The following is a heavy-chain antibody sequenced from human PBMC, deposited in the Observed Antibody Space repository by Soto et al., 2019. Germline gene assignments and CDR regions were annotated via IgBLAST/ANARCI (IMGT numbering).Heavy chain of an antibody. CDR1: GFTFSRYW. CDR3: ARRGWHVGYCEV. J-gene: IGHJ4*02. CDR2: ISGDGSST. V-gene: IGHV3-74*01. D-gene: IGHD1-26*01. Sequence: EVQLVESGGGLVQPGGSLRLSCAASGFTFSRYWMHWVRQVPGKGLVWVSRISGDGSSTNYADFARGRFTISRDNAKNTVYLQMNSLRAEDTAVYYCARRGWHVGYCEVWGQGILVTVSS.